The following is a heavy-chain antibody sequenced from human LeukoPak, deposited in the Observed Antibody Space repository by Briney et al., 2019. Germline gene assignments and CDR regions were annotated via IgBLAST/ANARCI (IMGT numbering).Heavy chain of an antibody. J-gene: IGHJ6*02. CDR1: GYTFTSYY. CDR2: INPNSGDT. D-gene: IGHD6-6*01. CDR3: ARGSPWTHYGMDV. V-gene: IGHV1-2*02. Sequence: ASVKVSCKASGYTFTSYYMHWVRQAPGQGLEWMGWINPNSGDTNYAQKFQGRVTITADESTSTAYMELSSLRSEDTAVYYCARGSPWTHYGMDVWGQGTTVTVSS.